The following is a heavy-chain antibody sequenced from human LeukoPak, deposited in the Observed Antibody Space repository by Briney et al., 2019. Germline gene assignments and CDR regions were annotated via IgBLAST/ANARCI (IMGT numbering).Heavy chain of an antibody. Sequence: GRSLRLSCAASGFTFSSYWMSWVRQAPGRGLEWVANMNQDGSEKYYVDSVKGRSTISRDNAKNSLYLQMNSLRDEDTAVYYCARYIPARNGYFEYWGQGTLVTVSS. CDR1: GFTFSSYW. J-gene: IGHJ4*02. V-gene: IGHV3-7*05. D-gene: IGHD2-21*01. CDR2: MNQDGSEK. CDR3: ARYIPARNGYFEY.